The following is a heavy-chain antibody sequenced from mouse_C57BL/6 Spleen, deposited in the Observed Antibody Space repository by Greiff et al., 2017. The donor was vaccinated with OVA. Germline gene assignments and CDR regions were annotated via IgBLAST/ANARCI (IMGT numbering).Heavy chain of an antibody. CDR2: INYDGSST. CDR1: GFTFSDYY. V-gene: IGHV5-16*01. CDR3: ARGGDWDFDY. D-gene: IGHD4-1*01. Sequence: EVKLVESEGGLVQPGSSMKLSCTASGFTFSDYYMAWVRQVPEKGLEWVANINYDGSSTYYLDSLKSRFIISRDNAKNILYRQMSSLKSEDTSTYYCARGGDWDFDYWGQGTSLTVSS. J-gene: IGHJ2*02.